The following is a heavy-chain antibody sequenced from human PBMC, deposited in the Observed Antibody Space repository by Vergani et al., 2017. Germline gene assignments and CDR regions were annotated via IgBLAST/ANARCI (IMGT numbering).Heavy chain of an antibody. CDR2: IYPGDSDT. D-gene: IGHD3-22*01. Sequence: EVQLVQSGAEVKKPGESLKISCKGSGYSFTSYWIGWVRQMPGKGLEWMGIIYPGDSDTRYSPSFQGQVTISADKSISTAYLQWSSLKASDTAMYYCAGLSRYYYDGSGYYHFLDYWGQGTLVTVSS. V-gene: IGHV5-51*01. CDR3: AGLSRYYYDGSGYYHFLDY. CDR1: GYSFTSYW. J-gene: IGHJ4*02.